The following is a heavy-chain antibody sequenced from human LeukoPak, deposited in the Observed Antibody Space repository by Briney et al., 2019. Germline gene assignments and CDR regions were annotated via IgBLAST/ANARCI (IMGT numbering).Heavy chain of an antibody. D-gene: IGHD6-13*01. Sequence: SETLSLTCAVSGGSISSYYGSWIRQPPGKGVEGIGYTHYSVSTDYNPSLKPRVNISVDTYKTQFSLKLSSVTAEGTAVYYCARGAAGTVPFDYWGQGTLVTVSS. CDR2: THYSVST. CDR1: GGSISSYY. V-gene: IGHV4-59*08. J-gene: IGHJ4*02. CDR3: ARGAAGTVPFDY.